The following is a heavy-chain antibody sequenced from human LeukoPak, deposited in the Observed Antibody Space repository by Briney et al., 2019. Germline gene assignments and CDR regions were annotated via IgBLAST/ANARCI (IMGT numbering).Heavy chain of an antibody. CDR3: ARGGVYSYGPIDY. V-gene: IGHV4-59*11. Sequence: PSETLSLTCTVSGDSISSHYWSRFRQPPGKGLEWLGYISYSGWTNYNPSLKSRVIISGDTSKNQFSLKLSSVTAADTAVYYCARGGVYSYGPIDYWGQGTLVTVSS. J-gene: IGHJ4*02. CDR2: ISYSGWT. CDR1: GDSISSHY. D-gene: IGHD5-18*01.